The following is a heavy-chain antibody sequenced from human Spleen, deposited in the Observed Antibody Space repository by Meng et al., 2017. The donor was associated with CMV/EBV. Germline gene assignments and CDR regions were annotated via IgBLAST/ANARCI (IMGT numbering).Heavy chain of an antibody. Sequence: GESLKISCAASGFTFSDYSMHWVRQAPGKGLEWVAVISYDANYKYYADSVKGRFTISRDNSKNTLYLQMNSLRAADTAVYYCASSEYFDYWGQGTLVTVSS. V-gene: IGHV3-30*04. J-gene: IGHJ4*02. D-gene: IGHD3-10*01. CDR2: ISYDANYK. CDR1: GFTFSDYS. CDR3: ASSEYFDY.